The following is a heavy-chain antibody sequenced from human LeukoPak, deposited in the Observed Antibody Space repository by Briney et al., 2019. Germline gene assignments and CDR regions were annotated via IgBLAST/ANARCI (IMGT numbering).Heavy chain of an antibody. D-gene: IGHD3/OR15-3a*01. J-gene: IGHJ4*02. CDR3: ARAFGLTDY. Sequence: GGSLRLSCAASGFTFSSYAMSWVRQAPGKGLEWVSAISGSGGSTYYADSVKGRFTISRDNAKNSLYLQMNSLRDEDTAVYYCARAFGLTDYWGQGTLVTVSS. V-gene: IGHV3-23*01. CDR2: ISGSGGST. CDR1: GFTFSSYA.